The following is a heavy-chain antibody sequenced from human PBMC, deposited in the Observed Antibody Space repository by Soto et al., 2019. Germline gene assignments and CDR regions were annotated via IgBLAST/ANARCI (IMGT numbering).Heavy chain of an antibody. V-gene: IGHV3-23*01. J-gene: IGHJ4*02. D-gene: IGHD3-9*01. CDR3: AKGSLDYDILTGYYIVPLYYFDY. CDR2: ISGSGGST. CDR1: GFTFSSYA. Sequence: GGSLRLSCAASGFTFSSYAMSWVRQAPGKGLEWVSAISGSGGSTYYADSVKGRFTISRDNSKNTLYLQMNSLRAEDTAVYYCAKGSLDYDILTGYYIVPLYYFDYWGQGTLVTVSS.